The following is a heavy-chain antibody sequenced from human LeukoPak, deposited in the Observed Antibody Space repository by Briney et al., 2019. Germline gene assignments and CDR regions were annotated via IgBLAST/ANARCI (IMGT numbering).Heavy chain of an antibody. CDR3: ASSPYSSGWYGTNDY. CDR2: INHSGST. D-gene: IGHD6-19*01. CDR1: GGSFSGYY. J-gene: IGHJ4*02. Sequence: SETLSLTCAVYGGSFSGYYRSWIRQPPGKGLEWIGEINHSGSTNYNPSLKSRVTISVDTSKNQFSLKLSSVTAADTAVYYCASSPYSSGWYGTNDYWGQGTLVTVSS. V-gene: IGHV4-34*01.